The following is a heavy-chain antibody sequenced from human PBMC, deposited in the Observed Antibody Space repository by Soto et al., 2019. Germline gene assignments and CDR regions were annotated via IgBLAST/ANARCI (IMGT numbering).Heavy chain of an antibody. J-gene: IGHJ5*02. CDR3: TTNYYDSSGYDNWFDP. Sequence: GESLKISCKGSGYSFTSYWIGWVRQMPGKGLEWMGIIYPGDSDTKYSPSFQGQVTISADKSISTAYLQWSSLKASDTAVYYCTTNYYDSSGYDNWFDPWGQGTLVTVSS. D-gene: IGHD3-22*01. CDR2: IYPGDSDT. CDR1: GYSFTSYW. V-gene: IGHV5-51*01.